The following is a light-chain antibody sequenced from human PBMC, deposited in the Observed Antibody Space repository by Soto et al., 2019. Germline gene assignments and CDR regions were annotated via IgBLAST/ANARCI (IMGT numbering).Light chain of an antibody. CDR3: QQYGSSGT. Sequence: DTVWTRSPGTLSWSPGEKATLSCRASQSFGTYLSGYHQKPGQAPRLLIYDAYNSATGLATRFSGSASGTDSPPTISRLEHEDFAVYYCQQYGSSGTFGQGTKVDIK. CDR2: DAY. J-gene: IGKJ1*01. V-gene: IGKV3-20*01. CDR1: QSFGTY.